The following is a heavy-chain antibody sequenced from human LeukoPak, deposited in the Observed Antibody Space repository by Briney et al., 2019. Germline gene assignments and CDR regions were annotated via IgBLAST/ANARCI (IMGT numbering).Heavy chain of an antibody. Sequence: ASVKVSCKASGYTLTNYAIHWVRQAPGQRLEWMGWINAGTGDTKYSQAFQGRVTITRDTSASTVYMELSSLRSDDMAVYYCARDGYSSGWGVFDYWGQGTLVSVSS. CDR1: GYTLTNYA. D-gene: IGHD6-19*01. CDR2: INAGTGDT. J-gene: IGHJ4*02. CDR3: ARDGYSSGWGVFDY. V-gene: IGHV1-3*03.